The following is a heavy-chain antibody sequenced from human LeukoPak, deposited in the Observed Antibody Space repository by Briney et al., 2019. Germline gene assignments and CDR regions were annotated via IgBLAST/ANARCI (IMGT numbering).Heavy chain of an antibody. V-gene: IGHV4-59*01. D-gene: IGHD3-22*01. CDR1: GGSISSYY. J-gene: IGHJ6*02. CDR2: IYYSGST. Sequence: PSETLSLTCTVSGGSISSYYWSWIRQPPGKGLEWIGYIYYSGSTNYNPSLKSRVTISVDTSKIQFSLKLSSVTAADTAVYYCARAVRYYYDSSGYYCYGMDVCGQGTTVTVSS. CDR3: ARAVRYYYDSSGYYCYGMDV.